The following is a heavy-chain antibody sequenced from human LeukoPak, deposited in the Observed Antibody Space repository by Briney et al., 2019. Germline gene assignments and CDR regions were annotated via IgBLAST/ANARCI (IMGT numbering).Heavy chain of an antibody. CDR2: IYYSGST. CDR1: GGSINSGGYY. Sequence: SETLSLTCTVSGGSINSGGYYWSWIRQHPGKGLEWIAYIYYSGSTYYNPSLKSRVTISVDTSKNQFSLKLSSVTAADTAVYYCARTSIVVVVAAWGTSSYYFDYWGQGALVTVSS. D-gene: IGHD2-15*01. V-gene: IGHV4-31*03. CDR3: ARTSIVVVVAAWGTSSYYFDY. J-gene: IGHJ4*02.